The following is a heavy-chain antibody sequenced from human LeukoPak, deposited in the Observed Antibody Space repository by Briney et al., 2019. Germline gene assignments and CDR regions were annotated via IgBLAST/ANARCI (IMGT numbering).Heavy chain of an antibody. Sequence: PGGSLRLSCAASGFTFSSYSMNWVRQAPGKGLEWVSSISSSSSYIYYADSVKGRFTISRDNAKNSLYLQMNSLRAEDMALYYCAKGVDYQYYYYMDVWGKGTTVTVSS. CDR2: ISSSSSYI. D-gene: IGHD4/OR15-4a*01. V-gene: IGHV3-21*04. CDR1: GFTFSSYS. CDR3: AKGVDYQYYYYMDV. J-gene: IGHJ6*03.